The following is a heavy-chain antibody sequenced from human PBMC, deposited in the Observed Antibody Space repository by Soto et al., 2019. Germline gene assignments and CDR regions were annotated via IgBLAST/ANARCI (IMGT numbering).Heavy chain of an antibody. CDR1: GGSISSYY. D-gene: IGHD2-2*02. Sequence: LSLTCTVSGGSISSYYWSWIRQPPGKGLEWIGYIYYSGRTNYNPSLKSRVTISVDTSKSQFSLKLSSVTAADTAVYYCARGYCSSTICYIWHDLHAPWGQGSLDPVSS. V-gene: IGHV4-59*01. CDR3: ARGYCSSTICYIWHDLHAP. J-gene: IGHJ5*02. CDR2: IYYSGRT.